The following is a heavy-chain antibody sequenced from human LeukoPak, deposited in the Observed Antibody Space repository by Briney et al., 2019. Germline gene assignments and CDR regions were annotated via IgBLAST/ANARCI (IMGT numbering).Heavy chain of an antibody. D-gene: IGHD6-13*01. CDR1: GYTFTSYG. CDR2: ISAYNGNT. CDR3: ARTSAAGDEYFQH. Sequence: GASVKVSCKSSGYTFTSYGISWVRQAPGQGLAWMGWISAYNGNTNYAQKLQGRVTMTTDTSTSTAYMELRSLRSDDTAVYYCARTSAAGDEYFQHWGQGTLVTVSS. V-gene: IGHV1-18*01. J-gene: IGHJ1*01.